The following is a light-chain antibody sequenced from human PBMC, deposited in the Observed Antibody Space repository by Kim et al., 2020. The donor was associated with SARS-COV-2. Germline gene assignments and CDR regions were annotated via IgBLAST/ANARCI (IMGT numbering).Light chain of an antibody. Sequence: DIQMTQSPSSLTASVGDRVTITCRASQTISGYLNWYQQKPGKAPKLLIYAASSLLGGVPSRFSGSGSGTDFTLTISSLQPEDFATYHCQQSYSTPPTFGQGTKVDIK. CDR3: QQSYSTPPT. CDR1: QTISGY. V-gene: IGKV1-39*01. CDR2: AAS. J-gene: IGKJ1*01.